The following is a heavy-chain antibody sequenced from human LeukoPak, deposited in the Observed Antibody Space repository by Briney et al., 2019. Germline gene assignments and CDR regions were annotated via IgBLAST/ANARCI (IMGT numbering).Heavy chain of an antibody. Sequence: HSETLSLTCTVSGNSISSGDYYWSWIRQPAGKGLEWIGRIYTSGSTTYNPSLKSRVTISGDTSENQFSLRLSSVTAADTAVYYCARASYSYDISGWVPFDYWGQGTLVTVSS. D-gene: IGHD3-22*01. CDR3: ARASYSYDISGWVPFDY. CDR1: GNSISSGDYY. J-gene: IGHJ4*02. CDR2: IYTSGST. V-gene: IGHV4-61*02.